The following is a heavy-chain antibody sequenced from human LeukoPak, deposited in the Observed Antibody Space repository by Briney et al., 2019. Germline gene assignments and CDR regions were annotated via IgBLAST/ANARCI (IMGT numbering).Heavy chain of an antibody. CDR3: GGASGVYPNFNS. Sequence: SGTLSLTCAVSGGSISSSNWWSWVRQPPGKGLEWIGEIYHSGSTNYNPSLKSRVTISVDKSKNQFSLKLSSVTAADTAVYYWGGASGVYPNFNSGGQEPLAPVP. J-gene: IGHJ4*02. CDR2: IYHSGST. V-gene: IGHV4-4*02. D-gene: IGHD1-26*01. CDR1: GGSISSSNW.